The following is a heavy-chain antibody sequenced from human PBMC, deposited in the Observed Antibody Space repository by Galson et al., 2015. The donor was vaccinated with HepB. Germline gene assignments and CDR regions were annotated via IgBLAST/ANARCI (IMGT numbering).Heavy chain of an antibody. CDR3: ASRSSYCSSMSCFAAFDI. V-gene: IGHV5-51*01. Sequence: QSGAEVKKPGESLKISCKGSGYTFTTKWIGWVRQMSGKGLEWMGIIYPGDSDTRYSPSFQGQVSISADKSITTAYLQWSSLKASDTAMYYCASRSSYCSSMSCFAAFDIWAQGTMVTVSS. D-gene: IGHD2-2*01. CDR2: IYPGDSDT. J-gene: IGHJ3*02. CDR1: GYTFTTKW.